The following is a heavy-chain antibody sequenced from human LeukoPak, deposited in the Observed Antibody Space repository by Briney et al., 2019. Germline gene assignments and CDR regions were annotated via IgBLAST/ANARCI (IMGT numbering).Heavy chain of an antibody. CDR3: ARDTPFYSGYDFEDGMDV. J-gene: IGHJ6*02. D-gene: IGHD5-12*01. Sequence: ASVKFSCKASGYTFTSYDVNWVRQATGQGLEWMGWMNPNSGNTGYAQKFQGRVTMTRNTSISTAYMELVSLRSEDTAVYYCARDTPFYSGYDFEDGMDVWGQGTTVTVSS. CDR1: GYTFTSYD. V-gene: IGHV1-8*01. CDR2: MNPNSGNT.